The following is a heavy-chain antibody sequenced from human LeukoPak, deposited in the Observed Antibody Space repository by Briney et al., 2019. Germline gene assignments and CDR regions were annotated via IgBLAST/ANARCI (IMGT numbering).Heavy chain of an antibody. D-gene: IGHD3-3*01. CDR1: GGSISSYY. V-gene: IGHV4-59*01. CDR3: ARELADLGVNWFDP. CDR2: IYYSGST. Sequence: PSETLSLTCTVSGGSISSYYWSWIRQPPGKGLEWIGYIYYSGSTNYNPSLKSRVTISVDTSKNQFSLKLSSVTAADTAVYYCARELADLGVNWFDPWGQGTLVTVSS. J-gene: IGHJ5*02.